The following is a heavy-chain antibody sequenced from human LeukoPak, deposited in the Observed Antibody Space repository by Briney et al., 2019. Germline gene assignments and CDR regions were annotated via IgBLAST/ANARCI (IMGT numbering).Heavy chain of an antibody. Sequence: SQTLSLTCAISGDSVSRNNVAWNWIRQSPSRGLEWLGRTYYRSKLFNDYAVSVKSRITINPDTSKNHFSLQLNSVTPGDTAVYYCARHETSSDFDYWGQGTLVTVSS. CDR3: ARHETSSDFDY. J-gene: IGHJ4*02. CDR1: GDSVSRNNVA. V-gene: IGHV6-1*01. CDR2: TYYRSKLFN. D-gene: IGHD6-6*01.